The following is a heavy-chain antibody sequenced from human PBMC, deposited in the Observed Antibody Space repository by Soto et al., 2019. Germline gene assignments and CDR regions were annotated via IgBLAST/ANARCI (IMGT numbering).Heavy chain of an antibody. V-gene: IGHV4-59*08. CDR2: IYYSGSI. CDR1: GGSISSYY. Sequence: QVQLQESGPGLVKPSETLSLTCTVSGGSISSYYWSWIRQPPGKGLEWIGYIYYSGSINYHPSLKSRVTVSVDTSKNQVSVKLTCVPAADAAVYCCAGYRMEGQWLVPVSFAFDIWGKGTMVTVSS. J-gene: IGHJ3*02. CDR3: AGYRMEGQWLVPVSFAFDI. D-gene: IGHD6-19*01.